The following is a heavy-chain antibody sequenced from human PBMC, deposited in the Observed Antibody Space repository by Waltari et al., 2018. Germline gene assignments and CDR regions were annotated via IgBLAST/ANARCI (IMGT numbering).Heavy chain of an antibody. CDR3: ARGKNYYDSSGYPQDYYYMDV. D-gene: IGHD3-22*01. J-gene: IGHJ6*03. V-gene: IGHV4-4*07. CDR2: IYTSGST. Sequence: QVQLQESGPGLVKPSETLSLTCTVSGGSISSYYWSWIRQPAGKGLEWIGRIYTSGSTNHNPSLKSRVTMSVDTSKNQFSLKLSSVTAADTAVYYCARGKNYYDSSGYPQDYYYMDVWGKGTTVTVSS. CDR1: GGSISSYY.